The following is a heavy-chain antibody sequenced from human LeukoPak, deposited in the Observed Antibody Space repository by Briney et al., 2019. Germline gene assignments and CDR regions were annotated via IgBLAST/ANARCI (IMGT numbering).Heavy chain of an antibody. V-gene: IGHV4-34*01. CDR2: INHSGST. CDR3: ARRRGAAYFDY. CDR1: GGSFSGYY. Sequence: SESLSLTCAVYGGSFSGYYWSWIRQPPGKGLEWIGEINHSGSTNYNPSLKSRVTISVDTSKNQFSLKLSSVTAADTAVYYCARRRGAAYFDYWGQGTLVTVSS. J-gene: IGHJ4*02. D-gene: IGHD2-15*01.